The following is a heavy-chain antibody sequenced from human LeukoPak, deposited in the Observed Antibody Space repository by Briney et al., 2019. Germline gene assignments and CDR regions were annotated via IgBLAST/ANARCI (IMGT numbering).Heavy chain of an antibody. V-gene: IGHV3-23*01. J-gene: IGHJ4*02. CDR1: GFTFSSYA. D-gene: IGHD6-19*01. CDR2: ISGSGGST. CDR3: ANIPQQWLIYFDY. Sequence: PGGSLRLSCAASGFTFSSYAMSWVRQAPGKGLEWVSAISGSGGSTYYADSVKGRFTISRDNSKNTLYLQMNSLRAEDTAVYYWANIPQQWLIYFDYWGQGTLVTVSS.